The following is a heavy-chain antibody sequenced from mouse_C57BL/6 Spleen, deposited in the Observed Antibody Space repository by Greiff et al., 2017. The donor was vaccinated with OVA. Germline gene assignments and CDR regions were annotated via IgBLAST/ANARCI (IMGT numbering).Heavy chain of an antibody. CDR3: ARSGDYGSPYYFDY. CDR2: INPNNGGT. CDR1: GYTFTDYY. J-gene: IGHJ2*01. D-gene: IGHD1-1*01. Sequence: EVQLQQSGPELVKPGASVKISCKASGYTFTDYYMNWVKQSHGKSLEWIGDINPNNGGTSYNQKFKGKATLTVDKSSSTAYMELRSLTSEDSAVYYCARSGDYGSPYYFDYWGQGTTLTVSS. V-gene: IGHV1-26*01.